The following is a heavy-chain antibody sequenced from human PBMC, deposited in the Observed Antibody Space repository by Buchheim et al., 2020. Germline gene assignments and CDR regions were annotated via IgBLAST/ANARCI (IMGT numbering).Heavy chain of an antibody. Sequence: EVQLVESGGGLVKPGGSLRLSCAASGFTFSSYSMNWVRQAPGKGLEWVSSISSSSSYIYYADSVKGRFTISRDNAKNSLYLQMNSLRAEDTAVYYCARALGLDYYDSSGYQTPRYWGQGTL. CDR1: GFTFSSYS. CDR3: ARALGLDYYDSSGYQTPRY. J-gene: IGHJ4*02. V-gene: IGHV3-21*01. D-gene: IGHD3-22*01. CDR2: ISSSSSYI.